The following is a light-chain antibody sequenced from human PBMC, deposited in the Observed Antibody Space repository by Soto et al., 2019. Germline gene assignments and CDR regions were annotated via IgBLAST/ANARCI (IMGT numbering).Light chain of an antibody. V-gene: IGLV1-51*01. CDR2: DSN. J-gene: IGLJ2*01. Sequence: QSVLTQPPSVSAAPGQKVTISCSGSSSNIGNEYVSWYQHLPGTAPKLLIYDSNKRPSGIPDRFSGSKSGTSATLGITGLQTGDEADYYCGTWDSSLSAGVFGGGTQLTVL. CDR1: SSNIGNEY. CDR3: GTWDSSLSAGV.